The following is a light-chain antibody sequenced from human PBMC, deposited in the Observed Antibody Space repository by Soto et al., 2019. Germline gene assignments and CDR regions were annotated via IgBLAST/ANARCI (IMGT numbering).Light chain of an antibody. CDR2: TSS. CDR3: QQTHRLPLT. Sequence: DIQMTQSPASLSASVGDRVTISCRASQSIGRNLNWYQQKPGKAPTLLMFTSSNLQSGVPSRFSGSGSGTDFILTISSLQPEDFATYYCQQTHRLPLTFGGGTKVEIK. CDR1: QSIGRN. V-gene: IGKV1-39*01. J-gene: IGKJ4*01.